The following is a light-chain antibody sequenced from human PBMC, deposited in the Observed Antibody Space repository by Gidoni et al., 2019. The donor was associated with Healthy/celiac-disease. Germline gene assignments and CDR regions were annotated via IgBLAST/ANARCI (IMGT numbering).Light chain of an antibody. CDR2: GAS. CDR3: QQYNNWPLT. Sequence: EIVMTQSPATLSVSPGERATLSCRASQRVSSNLAWYQQKPGQAPRLLIYGASTRATGIPARFSGSGSGTAFTLTISSLQSEAFAVYYYQQYNNWPLTFGQGTRLEIK. J-gene: IGKJ5*01. CDR1: QRVSSN. V-gene: IGKV3-15*01.